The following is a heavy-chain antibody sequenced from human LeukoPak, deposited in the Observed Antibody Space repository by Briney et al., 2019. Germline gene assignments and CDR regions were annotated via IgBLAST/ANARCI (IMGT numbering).Heavy chain of an antibody. D-gene: IGHD4-11*01. CDR3: ARGRVSSSTWYSTYYYFFYMDF. J-gene: IGHJ6*03. Sequence: SETLSLTCTVSDDSITMYYWTWIRQPPGKGLEWIGYVDHTGSTKFNPSLNGRVSISRDTPNNFFSLRLRSVTAADTAVYFCARGRVSSSTWYSTYYYFFYMDFWGKGTTVTVSS. CDR2: VDHTGST. CDR1: DDSITMYY. V-gene: IGHV4-59*01.